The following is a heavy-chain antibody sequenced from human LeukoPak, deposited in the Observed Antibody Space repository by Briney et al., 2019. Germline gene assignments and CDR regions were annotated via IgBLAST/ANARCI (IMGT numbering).Heavy chain of an antibody. D-gene: IGHD1-26*01. J-gene: IGHJ3*02. V-gene: IGHV1-69*13. CDR1: GGTFSSYA. CDR3: ARDPGATDAFDI. Sequence: LVKASCKASGGTFSSYAISWVRQAPGQGLEWMGGIIPIFGTANYAQKFQGRVTITADESTSTAYMELSSLRSEDTAVYYCARDPGATDAFDIWGQGTMVTVSS. CDR2: IIPIFGTA.